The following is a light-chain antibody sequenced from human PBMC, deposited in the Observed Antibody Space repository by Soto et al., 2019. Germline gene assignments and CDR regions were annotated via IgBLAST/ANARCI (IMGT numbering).Light chain of an antibody. J-gene: IGLJ1*01. Sequence: QSALTQPASVSGSPGQSITISCTGTSSDVGSYNLVSWYQQHPGQAPKLMIYECSKRPSGVSNRFSCSKSGNTASLTISGLQAEDEADYYSCSYAGSRTLYVFGTGTKVTVL. CDR1: SSDVGSYNL. V-gene: IGLV2-23*01. CDR3: CSYAGSRTLYV. CDR2: ECS.